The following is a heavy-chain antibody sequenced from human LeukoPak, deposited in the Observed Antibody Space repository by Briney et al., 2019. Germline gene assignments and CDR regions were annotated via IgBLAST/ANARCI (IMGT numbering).Heavy chain of an antibody. V-gene: IGHV3-30*04. J-gene: IGHJ4*02. CDR1: GFTFSSYA. D-gene: IGHD3-22*01. Sequence: PGGSLRLSCAASGFTFSSYAMHWVRQAPGKGLEWVAVISYDGSNKYYADSVKGRFTISRDNSKNTLYLQMNSLRAEDTAVYYCARGRQAASGPYYDSSGYYNYWGQGTLVTVSS. CDR2: ISYDGSNK. CDR3: ARGRQAASGPYYDSSGYYNY.